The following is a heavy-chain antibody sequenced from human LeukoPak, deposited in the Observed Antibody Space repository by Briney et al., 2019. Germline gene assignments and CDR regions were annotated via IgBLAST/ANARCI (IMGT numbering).Heavy chain of an antibody. CDR3: AKARTDMFSLSWFNY. V-gene: IGHV3-23*01. Sequence: PGGSLRISCAASGFTFANYATSWVRQAPGKGLEWVSVISGYGDSKYYAASVNGRFTISRDNSKNTLYQQMNSLGAEDTAVYYCAKARTDMFSLSWFNYWGQGTLVTVSS. CDR2: ISGYGDSK. J-gene: IGHJ4*02. CDR1: GFTFANYA. D-gene: IGHD3-10*02.